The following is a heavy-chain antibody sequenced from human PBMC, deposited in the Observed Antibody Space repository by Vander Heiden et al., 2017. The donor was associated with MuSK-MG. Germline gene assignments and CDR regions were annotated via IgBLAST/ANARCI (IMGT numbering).Heavy chain of an antibody. V-gene: IGHV3-73*01. D-gene: IGHD3-10*01. CDR1: GFTFSGYA. Sequence: EVQLVESGGGLVQPGGSLKLSCAAYGFTFSGYAMHWVRQASGKGLEWIGRIRTKPNNYATAYAASLKGRFTISRDDSKDTAYLQMSSLRTEDTAVYYCTLRVEGTDYWGQGTLVTVSS. CDR3: TLRVEGTDY. CDR2: IRTKPNNYAT. J-gene: IGHJ4*02.